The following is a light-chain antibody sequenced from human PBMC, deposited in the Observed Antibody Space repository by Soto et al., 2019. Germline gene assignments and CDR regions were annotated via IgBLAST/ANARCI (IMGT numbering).Light chain of an antibody. CDR1: QSINNRY. CDR2: AAS. CDR3: QQFGSSLGFT. V-gene: IGKV3-20*01. J-gene: IGKJ3*01. Sequence: EIVLTQSPGTLSLSPGERATLSCRASQSINNRYLAWYQQKPGQAPRLLIYAASSRATGIPDRFSGSGSGTDFTLTISILEPEDFSVYYCQQFGSSLGFTFGPGTKVDIK.